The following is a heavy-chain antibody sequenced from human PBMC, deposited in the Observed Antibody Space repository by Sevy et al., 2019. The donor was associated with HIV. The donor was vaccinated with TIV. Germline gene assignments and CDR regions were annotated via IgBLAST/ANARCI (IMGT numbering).Heavy chain of an antibody. CDR1: GFTFSDYY. J-gene: IGHJ6*02. CDR3: ARAVGRYSYVYGGLRGHYYGMDV. Sequence: GSSLRLSCAASGFTFSDYYMSWIRQAPGKGLEWVSYISSSGSTIYYADSVKGRFTISRDNAKNSLYLQMNSLRAEDTAVYYCARAVGRYSYVYGGLRGHYYGMDVWGQGTTVTVSS. D-gene: IGHD5-18*01. CDR2: ISSSGSTI. V-gene: IGHV3-11*01.